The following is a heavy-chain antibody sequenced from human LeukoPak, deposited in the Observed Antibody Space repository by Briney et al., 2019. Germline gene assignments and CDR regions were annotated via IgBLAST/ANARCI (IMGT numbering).Heavy chain of an antibody. V-gene: IGHV4-38-2*02. Sequence: SETLSLTCTVSNYSISTDYYWGWIRQPPGKGLAWIGTMYHSGSTYYNPSLKSRVTISVDTSKNQFSLKLSSVTAADTAVYYCARYDVWGSYRAFDYWGQGTLVTVSS. CDR1: NYSISTDYY. CDR2: MYHSGST. D-gene: IGHD3-16*02. J-gene: IGHJ4*02. CDR3: ARYDVWGSYRAFDY.